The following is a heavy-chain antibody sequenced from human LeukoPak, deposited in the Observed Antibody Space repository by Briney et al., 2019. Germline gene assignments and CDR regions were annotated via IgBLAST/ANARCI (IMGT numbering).Heavy chain of an antibody. CDR1: GYTFSSFD. CDR2: MNPNSGNS. CDR3: ARVNTYYYGSGVSRAFHM. Sequence: ASVKVSCKASGYTFSSFDINWVRQAPGQGLEWMGWMNPNSGNSGFAQKFQGSVTMTRNTSTATAYMELSSLKSEDTAVYYCARVNTYYYGSGVSRAFHMWGQGTMVTVSS. J-gene: IGHJ3*02. V-gene: IGHV1-8*01. D-gene: IGHD3-10*01.